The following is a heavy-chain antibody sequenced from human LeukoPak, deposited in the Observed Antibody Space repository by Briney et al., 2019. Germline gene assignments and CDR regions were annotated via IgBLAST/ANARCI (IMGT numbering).Heavy chain of an antibody. CDR1: GFTFSNAW. D-gene: IGHD1-26*01. Sequence: GGSLRLSCAASGFTFSNAWMSWVRQAPGKGLEWVGRIKSKTDGGTTDYAAPVKGRFTISRDDSKNTLYLQMNSLKTEDTAVYYCTTCIVGATLSYFQHWGQGTLVTVSS. V-gene: IGHV3-15*01. CDR2: IKSKTDGGTT. J-gene: IGHJ1*01. CDR3: TTCIVGATLSYFQH.